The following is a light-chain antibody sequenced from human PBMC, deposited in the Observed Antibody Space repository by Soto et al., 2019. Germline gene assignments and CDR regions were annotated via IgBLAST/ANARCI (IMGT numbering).Light chain of an antibody. J-gene: IGKJ5*01. CDR1: RSVRSY. CDR3: QQLYASPPLT. CDR2: DAS. Sequence: EIVLTQSPATLSLSPGERATLSCRASRSVRSYLAWYQQKPGQAPRLLIYDASNMAAGIPSRFSGSGSETGFTLTIINLAPEDFAVYYCQQLYASPPLTFGQGTRLEIK. V-gene: IGKV3-11*01.